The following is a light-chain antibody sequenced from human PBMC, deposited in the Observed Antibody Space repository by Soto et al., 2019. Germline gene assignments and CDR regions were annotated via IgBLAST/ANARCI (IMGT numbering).Light chain of an antibody. V-gene: IGKV1-39*01. Sequence: IQLTQSPSSLSASVGDRVTIACRASESISDYLNWHQHKPGEAPKVLVYSASTLRGGVPSRFSGTGSGTESTLTISSLQPEDVATYYCQQTFSTLLSFGGGTKVEIK. CDR3: QQTFSTLLS. CDR1: ESISDY. J-gene: IGKJ4*01. CDR2: SAS.